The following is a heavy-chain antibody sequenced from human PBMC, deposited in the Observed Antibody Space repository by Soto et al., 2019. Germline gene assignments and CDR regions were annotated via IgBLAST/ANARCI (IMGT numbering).Heavy chain of an antibody. CDR1: AGSISSYY. Sequence: SETLSLTCTVSAGSISSYYWSWIRQPPGKGLEWIGYIYYSGSTNYNPSLKSRVTISVDTSKNQFSLKLSSVTAADTAVYYCARGVGYCSSTSCRGLRNDYWGQGTLVTVSS. J-gene: IGHJ4*02. D-gene: IGHD2-2*01. CDR3: ARGVGYCSSTSCRGLRNDY. CDR2: IYYSGST. V-gene: IGHV4-59*01.